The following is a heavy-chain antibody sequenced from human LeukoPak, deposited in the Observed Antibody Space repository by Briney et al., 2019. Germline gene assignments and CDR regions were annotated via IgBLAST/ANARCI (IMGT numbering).Heavy chain of an antibody. D-gene: IGHD1-26*01. CDR1: GGSFSGYY. CDR2: INHSGST. J-gene: IGHJ4*02. CDR3: ARRLGGSYSDY. Sequence: SETLSLTCAVYGGSFSGYYWSWIRQPPGKGLEWIGEINHSGSTNYNPSLKSRVTISVDTSKNQFSLKLSSVTAADTAVYYCARRLGGSYSDYWGQGTLVTVSS. V-gene: IGHV4-34*01.